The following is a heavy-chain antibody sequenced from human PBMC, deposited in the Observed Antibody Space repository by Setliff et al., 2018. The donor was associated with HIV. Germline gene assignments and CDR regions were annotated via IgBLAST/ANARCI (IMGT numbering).Heavy chain of an antibody. Sequence: ASVKVSCKASGYSFTTYGISWVRQAPGQGLEWVGWISVYNGQTFYAQKVRDRITVTMDIPKDTAYMELRGLTPDDTAVYYCARGHHFYWYFDLWGPGTLVTVSS. J-gene: IGHJ2*01. CDR3: ARGHHFYWYFDL. V-gene: IGHV1-18*01. CDR2: ISVYNGQT. CDR1: GYSFTTYG.